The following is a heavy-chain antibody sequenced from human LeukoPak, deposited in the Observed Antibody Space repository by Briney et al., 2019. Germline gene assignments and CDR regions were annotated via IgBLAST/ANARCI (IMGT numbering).Heavy chain of an antibody. CDR2: IKQDGSEK. CDR3: ARVLLWFGPYFDY. J-gene: IGHJ4*02. CDR1: GFTFSSYW. Sequence: GGSLRLSCAASGFTFSSYWMSWVRQAPGKGLEWVANIKQDGSEKYYVDSVKGRFTISRDNAKNPLYLQMNSLRAEDTAVYYCARVLLWFGPYFDYWGQGTLVTVSS. V-gene: IGHV3-7*03. D-gene: IGHD3-10*01.